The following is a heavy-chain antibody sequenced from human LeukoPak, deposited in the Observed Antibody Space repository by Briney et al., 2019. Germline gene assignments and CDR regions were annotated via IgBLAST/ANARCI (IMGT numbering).Heavy chain of an antibody. J-gene: IGHJ4*02. D-gene: IGHD3-9*01. CDR2: IYHSGST. Sequence: PSDPESLPCSLCIHLQCSRSYFGPSVRQPPGEGLEWHGEIYHSGSTNYNPSLKSRVTISVDTSKHQFSLKLSSVTAADTAVYYCARGRLRYFDWSPPGPEFDYWGQGTLVTVSS. CDR1: IHLQCSRSYF. V-gene: IGHV4-39*07. CDR3: ARGRLRYFDWSPPGPEFDY.